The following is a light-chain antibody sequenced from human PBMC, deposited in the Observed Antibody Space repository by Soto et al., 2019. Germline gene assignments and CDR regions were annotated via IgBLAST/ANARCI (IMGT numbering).Light chain of an antibody. CDR3: QKYYTSPYT. CDR1: QSFLHTSNNKNY. J-gene: IGKJ2*01. CDR2: WAS. V-gene: IGKV4-1*01. Sequence: DIVMTQSPDSLAVSPGERATINCKSTQSFLHTSNNKNYLAWYQQKPGQPPKLLIYWASTRDSGVTDRFTGSGSGTDFTLTISSLQAEDVAVYYCQKYYTSPYTFGQGTKLEIK.